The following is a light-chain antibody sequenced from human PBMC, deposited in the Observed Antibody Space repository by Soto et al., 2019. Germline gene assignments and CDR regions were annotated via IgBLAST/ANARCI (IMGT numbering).Light chain of an antibody. CDR2: GAS. V-gene: IGKV3D-15*01. CDR3: QQRDSWPIT. Sequence: EIVITQSPATLSLSPGERATLSCRASQSINSNLAWYQQKPGQAPRLLIFGASNRATGIPARFSGSGSGTDLTITINSLEPDDGEVDEGQQRDSWPITFGQGTRLEIK. CDR1: QSINSN. J-gene: IGKJ5*01.